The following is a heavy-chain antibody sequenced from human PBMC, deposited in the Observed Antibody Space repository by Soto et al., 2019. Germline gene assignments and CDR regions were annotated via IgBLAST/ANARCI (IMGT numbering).Heavy chain of an antibody. J-gene: IGHJ5*02. Sequence: PSETLSLTCTVSGGSISSGGYYWSWIRQHPGKGLEWIGYIYYSGSTYYNPSLKSRVTISVDTSKNQFSLKLSSVTAADTAVYYCARDGSSSVTIFGVVPEYTWFDPWGQGTLVTVSS. CDR1: GGSISSGGYY. D-gene: IGHD3-3*01. V-gene: IGHV4-31*03. CDR2: IYYSGST. CDR3: ARDGSSSVTIFGVVPEYTWFDP.